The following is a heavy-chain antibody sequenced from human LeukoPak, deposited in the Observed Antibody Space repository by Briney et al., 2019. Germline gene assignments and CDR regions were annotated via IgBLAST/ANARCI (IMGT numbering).Heavy chain of an antibody. D-gene: IGHD3/OR15-3a*01. CDR3: ARGQRGLPY. J-gene: IGHJ4*02. CDR1: GGSISSYY. Sequence: SETLSLTCTVSGGSISSYYWSWIRQPPGKGLEWIGYIYYSGSTNYSPSLKSRVTISVDTSKNQFSLRLSSVTAADTAMYYCARGQRGLPYWGQGTLVTVSS. CDR2: IYYSGST. V-gene: IGHV4-59*01.